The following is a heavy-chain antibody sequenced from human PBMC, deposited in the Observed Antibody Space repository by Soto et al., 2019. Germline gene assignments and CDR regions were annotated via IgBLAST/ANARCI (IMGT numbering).Heavy chain of an antibody. V-gene: IGHV3-33*01. J-gene: IGHJ6*02. Sequence: GGSLRLSCAASGFTFSSYGMHWVRQAPGKGLEWVAVIWYDGSNKYYADSVKGRFTISRDNSKNTLYLQMNSLRAEDTAVYYCARSLGGSGSPNYYYYGMDVWGQGTTVTVSS. CDR1: GFTFSSYG. CDR3: ARSLGGSGSPNYYYYGMDV. D-gene: IGHD3-10*01. CDR2: IWYDGSNK.